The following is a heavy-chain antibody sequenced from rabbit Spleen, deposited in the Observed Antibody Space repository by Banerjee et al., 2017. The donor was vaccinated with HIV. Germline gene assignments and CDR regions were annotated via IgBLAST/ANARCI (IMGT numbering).Heavy chain of an antibody. J-gene: IGHJ2*01. D-gene: IGHD4-2*01. V-gene: IGHV1S45*01. Sequence: QEQLVESGGGLVKPEGSLKLSCTASGFSFSNKAVMCWVRQAPGKGLEWIACINIVTGKSVYASWAKGRFIMSRTSSTTVTLQMTSLTAADTATYFCARDYVNAFDPWGPGTLVTVS. CDR1: GFSFSNKAV. CDR2: INIVTGKS. CDR3: ARDYVNAFDP.